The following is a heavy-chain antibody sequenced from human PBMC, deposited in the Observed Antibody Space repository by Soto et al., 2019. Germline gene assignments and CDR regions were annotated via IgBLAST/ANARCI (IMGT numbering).Heavy chain of an antibody. J-gene: IGHJ4*02. CDR1: GDSITSGVHY. V-gene: IGHV4-31*03. CDR2: IYYSGPT. D-gene: IGHD3-16*01. CDR3: ARARVMLTFGGASEEWGIDS. Sequence: QVQLQESGPGLVKPSQTLSLTCTVSGDSITSGVHYWSWIRQLPGKGLEWIGYIYYSGPTYYNPSLKCRVTISVASSKNQFSLKLNSVTAEDTAVYYCARARVMLTFGGASEEWGIDSWGQGTLVTVSS.